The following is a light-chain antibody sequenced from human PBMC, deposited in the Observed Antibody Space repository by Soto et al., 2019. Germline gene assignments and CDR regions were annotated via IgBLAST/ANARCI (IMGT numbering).Light chain of an antibody. CDR1: SSDVGGYNY. CDR3: SSSTSTTTLL. V-gene: IGLV2-14*01. CDR2: EVS. J-gene: IGLJ2*01. Sequence: QSALTQPASVSGSPGQSITISCTGTSSDVGGYNYVSWYQQHPGKAPKLMIYEVSNRPSGVSNRFSGSKSGNTASLTISGLQAEDEGEYYCSSSTSTTTLLFGGGTKLTVL.